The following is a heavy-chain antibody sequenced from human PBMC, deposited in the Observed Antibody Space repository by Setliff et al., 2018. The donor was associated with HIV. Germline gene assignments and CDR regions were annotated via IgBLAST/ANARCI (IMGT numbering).Heavy chain of an antibody. CDR2: IRIASGPA. CDR1: GFSFTQTW. CDR3: AAEYWNPKY. V-gene: IGHV3-15*01. Sequence: GGSLRLSCVASGFSFTQTWMSWVRQAPGKGLEWLGRIRIASGPADYAAPVKGRFIISRDDSKNTVYLVMNSLKTEDTGVYYCAAEYWNPKYWGQGTLVTVSS. D-gene: IGHD1-1*01. J-gene: IGHJ4*02.